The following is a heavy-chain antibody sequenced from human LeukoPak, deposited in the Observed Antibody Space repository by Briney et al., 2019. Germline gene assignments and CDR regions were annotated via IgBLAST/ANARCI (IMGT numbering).Heavy chain of an antibody. Sequence: TFXXXGMHWXXXXPGKGLEWVAVISYDGSNKYYADSVKGRFTISRDNSKNTLYLQMNSLRAEDTAVYYCAKDKIADYYGMDVWGQGTTVTVSS. CDR2: ISYDGSNK. V-gene: IGHV3-30*18. CDR1: TFXXXG. CDR3: AKDKIADYYGMDV. J-gene: IGHJ6*02.